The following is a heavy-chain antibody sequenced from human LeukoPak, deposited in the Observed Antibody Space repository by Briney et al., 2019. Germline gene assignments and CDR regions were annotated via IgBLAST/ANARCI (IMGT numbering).Heavy chain of an antibody. V-gene: IGHV3-23*01. CDR2: ISGSGGST. Sequence: GGSLRLSCAGSGFTFTNYALTWVRQAPGKGLEWVSAISGSGGSTYYADSVKGRFTISRDNSKNTLYLQMNSLRAEDTAVYYCAKYSNAEAALDYWGQGTLVTVSS. CDR1: GFTFTNYA. J-gene: IGHJ4*02. CDR3: AKYSNAEAALDY. D-gene: IGHD6-13*01.